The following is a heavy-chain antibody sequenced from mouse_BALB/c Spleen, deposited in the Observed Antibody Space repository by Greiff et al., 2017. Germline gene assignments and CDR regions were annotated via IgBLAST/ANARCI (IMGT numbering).Heavy chain of an antibody. Sequence: EVHLVESGGGLVKPGGSLKLSCAASGFAFSSYDMSWVRQTPEKRLEWVAYISSGGGSTYYPDTVKGRFTISRDNAQNTLYLHTSSLKSEDTSIYYCARHCGYWGFAYWGQGTLVTVSA. J-gene: IGHJ3*01. CDR2: ISSGGGST. D-gene: IGHD2-3*01. CDR3: ARHCGYWGFAY. V-gene: IGHV5-12-1*01. CDR1: GFAFSSYD.